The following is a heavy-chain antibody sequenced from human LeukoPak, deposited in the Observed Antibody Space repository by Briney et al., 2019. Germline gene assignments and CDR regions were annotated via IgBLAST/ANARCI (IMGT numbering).Heavy chain of an antibody. CDR3: LPLYGGNSFLADY. J-gene: IGHJ4*02. CDR2: ISYDGSNK. V-gene: IGHV3-30-3*02. CDR1: GFTFSSYA. Sequence: PGGSLRLSCAASGFTFSSYAMHWVRQAPGKGLEWVAVISYDGSNKYYADSVKGRFTISRDNSKNTLYLQMNSLRAEDTAVYYGLPLYGGNSFLADYWGQGTLVTVSS. D-gene: IGHD4-23*01.